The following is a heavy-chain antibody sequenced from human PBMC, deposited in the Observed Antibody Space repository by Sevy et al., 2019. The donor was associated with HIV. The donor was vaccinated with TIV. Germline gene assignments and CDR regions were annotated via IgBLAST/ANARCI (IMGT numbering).Heavy chain of an antibody. CDR3: ARHGGVPIAAAGFFDY. J-gene: IGHJ4*02. CDR2: IYYSGST. CDR1: GGSVSRSSYY. V-gene: IGHV4-39*01. Sequence: SETPSLTCTVSGGSVSRSSYYWGWIRQPPGKGLEWIGSIYYSGSTYYNPSLKSRVTISVDTSKNQFSLKLSSVTAADTAVYYCARHGGVPIAAAGFFDYWGQGTLVTVSS. D-gene: IGHD6-13*01.